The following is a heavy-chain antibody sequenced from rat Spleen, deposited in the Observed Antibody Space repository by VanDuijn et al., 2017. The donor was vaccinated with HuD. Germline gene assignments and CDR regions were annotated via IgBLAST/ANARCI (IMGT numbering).Heavy chain of an antibody. D-gene: IGHD1-12*02. J-gene: IGHJ4*01. CDR2: ISPGGGNT. CDR3: ARDSYYPYVMDA. CDR1: GFTFSDYY. V-gene: IGHV5-25*01. Sequence: EVRLVESGGLLVQPGRSMKVSCAASGFTFSDYYMAWVRQAPTKGLEWVASISPGGGNTYYRYSVKGRFTISRDNAKSTLYLQMDSLRSEDTATYYCARDSYYPYVMDAWGQGASVTVSS.